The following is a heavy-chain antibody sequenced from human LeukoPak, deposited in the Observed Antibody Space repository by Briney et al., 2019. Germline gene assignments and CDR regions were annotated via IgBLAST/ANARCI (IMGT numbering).Heavy chain of an antibody. D-gene: IGHD1-26*01. J-gene: IGHJ3*02. CDR1: GGSISSYY. Sequence: WETLSLTCTVSGGSISSYYWSWIRQPPGKGLEWIGYIYYSGSTNYNPSLKSRVTISVDTSKNQFSLKLSSVTAADTAVYYCARAPFVGAEEDAYDICGQGTMVTVSS. CDR2: IYYSGST. CDR3: ARAPFVGAEEDAYDI. V-gene: IGHV4-59*01.